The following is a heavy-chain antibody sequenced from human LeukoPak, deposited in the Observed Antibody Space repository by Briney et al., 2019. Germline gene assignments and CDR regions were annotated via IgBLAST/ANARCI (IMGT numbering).Heavy chain of an antibody. CDR2: INHSGST. V-gene: IGHV4-34*01. Sequence: PSETLSLTCAVYGGSFSGYYWSWIRQPPGKGLEWIGEINHSGSTNYNPSLKSRVTISVDTSKNQFSLKLSSVTAADTAVYYCARDSGYGDYDDYFDYWGQGTLVTVSS. CDR1: GGSFSGYY. J-gene: IGHJ4*02. D-gene: IGHD4-17*01. CDR3: ARDSGYGDYDDYFDY.